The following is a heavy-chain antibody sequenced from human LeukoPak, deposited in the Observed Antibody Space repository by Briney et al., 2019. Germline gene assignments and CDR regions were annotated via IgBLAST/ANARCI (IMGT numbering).Heavy chain of an antibody. J-gene: IGHJ4*02. CDR3: AKGTEGYCSGTICYPFDY. V-gene: IGHV3-23*01. D-gene: IGHD2-15*01. Sequence: GGSLRLSCEASGFTFSSYAMNWVRQVPGKGLEWVSSITGSGSDTYFVDSVKGRFTISRNNSKNTLYLQLNSLRAEDTAVYYCAKGTEGYCSGTICYPFDYWGRGTLVTVSS. CDR1: GFTFSSYA. CDR2: ITGSGSDT.